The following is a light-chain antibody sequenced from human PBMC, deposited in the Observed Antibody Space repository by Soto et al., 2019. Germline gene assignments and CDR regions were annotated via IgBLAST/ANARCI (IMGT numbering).Light chain of an antibody. CDR1: QSVSSNH. CDR2: GAS. Sequence: EIVLTQSPGSLSLSPRERATLSCRASQSVSSNHLAWYQQKPGQAPRLLIYGASRRAAGIPDRFSGSGSGTGFSLPLSRLEREDFAVYYCQRYGGSTYPFGQGAKVESK. J-gene: IGKJ2*01. V-gene: IGKV3-20*01. CDR3: QRYGGSTYP.